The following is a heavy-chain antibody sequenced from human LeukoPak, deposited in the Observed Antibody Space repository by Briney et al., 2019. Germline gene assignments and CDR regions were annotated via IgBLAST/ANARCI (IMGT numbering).Heavy chain of an antibody. CDR1: GFTFSSCS. J-gene: IGHJ4*02. Sequence: PGGSLRLSCAASGFTFSSCSMNWVRQAPGKGLEWVSSISSSSSYIYYADSVKGRFTISRDNAKNSLYLQMNSLRAEDTAVYYCARDRRSPRTLGYYFDYWGQGTLVTVSS. D-gene: IGHD7-27*01. CDR3: ARDRRSPRTLGYYFDY. CDR2: ISSSSSYI. V-gene: IGHV3-21*01.